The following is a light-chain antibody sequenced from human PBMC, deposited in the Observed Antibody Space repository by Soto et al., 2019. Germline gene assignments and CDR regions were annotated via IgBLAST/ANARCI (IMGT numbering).Light chain of an antibody. J-gene: IGKJ3*01. CDR2: GAS. Sequence: EIVMTQSPATLSVSPGERATLSCRASQSVSSNLAWYQQKPGQAPRLLIYGASTMATGIPARFSGSGSGTEFTLTISSLQSADFAVYYCQQYNNWPPGAFGPGTKVDIK. CDR1: QSVSSN. CDR3: QQYNNWPPGA. V-gene: IGKV3-15*01.